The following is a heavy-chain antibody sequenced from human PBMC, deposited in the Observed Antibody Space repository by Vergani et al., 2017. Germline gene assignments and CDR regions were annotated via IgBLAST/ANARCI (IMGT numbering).Heavy chain of an antibody. CDR3: AKDRDSSSCPDYDYYYGIDV. V-gene: IGHV4-39*07. D-gene: IGHD6-13*01. Sequence: LQLQDSGPGLVKPSDTLSLTCTVSGGSIISSSYYWCWIRQPPGKGLEWFGSIYYMGNTYYNPSLKSRVTISVDTSKNKFSRKLSFVTAADTAVYYCAKDRDSSSCPDYDYYYGIDVWGQGTTVTVSS. CDR2: IYYMGNT. J-gene: IGHJ6*02. CDR1: GGSIISSSYY.